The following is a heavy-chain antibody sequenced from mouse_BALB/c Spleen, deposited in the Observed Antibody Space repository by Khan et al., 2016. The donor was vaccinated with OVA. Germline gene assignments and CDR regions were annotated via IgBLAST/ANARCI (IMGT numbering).Heavy chain of an antibody. Sequence: DLVKPGASVKLSCKASGYTFTSYWINWIKQRPGQGLEWIGRIAPGSGSTNYNEMFKGKATLTVDTSSTTAYIQLSSLSSEDSAVYLWAEENYYGNSSYAMDYWGQGTSVTVSS. J-gene: IGHJ4*01. CDR2: IAPGSGST. CDR1: GYTFTSYW. D-gene: IGHD2-1*01. V-gene: IGHV1S41*01. CDR3: AEENYYGNSSYAMDY.